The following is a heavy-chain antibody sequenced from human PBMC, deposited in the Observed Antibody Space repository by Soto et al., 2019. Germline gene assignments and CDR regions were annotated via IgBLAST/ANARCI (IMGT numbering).Heavy chain of an antibody. V-gene: IGHV3-53*01. J-gene: IGHJ2*01. Sequence: PGGSLRLSCAASGFTVSSNYMSWVRQAPGKGLEWVSVIYSGGSTYYADSVKGRFTISRDNSKNTMYLQMNSLRAEDTAVYYCAKEGDYVIWYFDLWGRGTLVTVSS. D-gene: IGHD4-17*01. CDR1: GFTVSSNY. CDR3: AKEGDYVIWYFDL. CDR2: IYSGGST.